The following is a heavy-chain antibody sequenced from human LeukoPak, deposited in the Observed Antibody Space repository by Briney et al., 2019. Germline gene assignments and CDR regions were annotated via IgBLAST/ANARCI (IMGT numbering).Heavy chain of an antibody. J-gene: IGHJ4*02. D-gene: IGHD5/OR15-5a*01. CDR3: ARAVSRYYFDY. CDR2: IYYTGST. Sequence: SSETLSLTCTVSGGSISSYYWSWIRQPPGKGQEWIGYIYYTGSTSYNPSLKSRVTISVDTSKNHFSLNLRPMTVADTAVYIFARAVSRYYFDYWGQGTRVAVSS. CDR1: GGSISSYY. V-gene: IGHV4-59*01.